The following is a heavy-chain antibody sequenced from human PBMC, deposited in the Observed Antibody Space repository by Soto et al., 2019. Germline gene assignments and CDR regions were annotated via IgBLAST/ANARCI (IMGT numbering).Heavy chain of an antibody. V-gene: IGHV1-69*02. Sequence: QVQLVQSGPEVKRPGSTVKVSCKSSGGSFSSYSVTWVRQAPGQGLEWMGRVIPVLGVAANSQKCQGRVTISADESTSTSYMELSSLRSEDTAVYYCASPPSLADSGFFAYWRQGTLVTVSS. CDR1: GGSFSSYS. D-gene: IGHD6-19*01. J-gene: IGHJ4*02. CDR3: ASPPSLADSGFFAY. CDR2: VIPVLGVA.